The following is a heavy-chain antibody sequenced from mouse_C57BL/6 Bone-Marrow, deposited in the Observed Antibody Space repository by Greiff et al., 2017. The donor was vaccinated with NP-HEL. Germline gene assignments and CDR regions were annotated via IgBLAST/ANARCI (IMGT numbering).Heavy chain of an antibody. Sequence: QVQLKQSGPELVKPGASVKISCKASGYTFTDYYINWVKQRPGQGLEWIGWIFPGSGSTYYNEKFKGKATLTVAKSSSTAYMLLSSLTSEDSAVYYCARNEAYCSNTAWFAYWGQGTLVTVSA. J-gene: IGHJ3*01. CDR2: IFPGSGST. CDR1: GYTFTDYY. CDR3: ARNEAYCSNTAWFAY. D-gene: IGHD2-5*01. V-gene: IGHV1-75*01.